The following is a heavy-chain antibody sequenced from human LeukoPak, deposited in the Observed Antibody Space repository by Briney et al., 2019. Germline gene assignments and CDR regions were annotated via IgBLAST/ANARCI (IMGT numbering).Heavy chain of an antibody. CDR1: GFTFSSYG. V-gene: IGHV3-30*03. Sequence: GGSLRLSCAASGFTFSSYGMHWVRQAPGKGLEWVAVISYDGSNKYYADSVKGRFTISRDNSKNTLYLQMNSLRAEDTAVYYCARDGSYDFWSGYSGYFDYWGQGTLVTVS. CDR2: ISYDGSNK. D-gene: IGHD3-3*01. J-gene: IGHJ4*02. CDR3: ARDGSYDFWSGYSGYFDY.